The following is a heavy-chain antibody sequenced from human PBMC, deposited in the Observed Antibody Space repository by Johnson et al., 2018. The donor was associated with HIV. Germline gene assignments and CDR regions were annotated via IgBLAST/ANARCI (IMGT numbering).Heavy chain of an antibody. J-gene: IGHJ3*02. CDR3: ARATFYYDLSGYLTRPRAFDM. Sequence: VQLVESGGGVVRRGGSLRLSCATSGFTFDDHGMSWVRQGPGKGLEWVSGINWNGGSTGYEESVKGRFTISRDNTKKSLFLEMNSLRAEDTAFYYCARATFYYDLSGYLTRPRAFDMWGQGTMVTVSS. CDR2: INWNGGST. V-gene: IGHV3-20*04. CDR1: GFTFDDHG. D-gene: IGHD3-22*01.